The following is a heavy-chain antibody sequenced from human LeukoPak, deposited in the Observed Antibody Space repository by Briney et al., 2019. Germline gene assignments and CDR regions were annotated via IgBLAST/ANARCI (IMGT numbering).Heavy chain of an antibody. V-gene: IGHV3-30*02. J-gene: IGHJ5*02. Sequence: PGGSLRLSCEASGFTFNNFGIHWVRQAPGKGLEWVAFIRYDGSNKYYADSVKGRFTISRDNSKNTLYLQMNSLRAEDTAVYYCAKDRLPPITIFGVANWFDPWGQGTLVTVSS. CDR1: GFTFNNFG. CDR2: IRYDGSNK. CDR3: AKDRLPPITIFGVANWFDP. D-gene: IGHD3-3*01.